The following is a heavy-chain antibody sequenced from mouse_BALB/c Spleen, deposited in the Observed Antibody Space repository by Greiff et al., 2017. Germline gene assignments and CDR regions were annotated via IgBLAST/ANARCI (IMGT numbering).Heavy chain of an antibody. CDR1: DYTFSSYW. D-gene: IGHD2-1*01. J-gene: IGHJ2*01. Sequence: QVQLQQSGAELMKPGASVKISCKATDYTFSSYWIEWVKQRPGHGLEWIGEILPGSGSTNYNEKFKGKATFTADTSSNTAYMQLSSLTSEDSAVYYCARRSGNYLFDYWGQGTTLTVSS. CDR3: ARRSGNYLFDY. V-gene: IGHV1-9*01. CDR2: ILPGSGST.